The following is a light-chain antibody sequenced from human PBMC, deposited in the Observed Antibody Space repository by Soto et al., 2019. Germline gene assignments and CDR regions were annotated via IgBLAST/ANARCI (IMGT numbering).Light chain of an antibody. Sequence: QSVLTQPASVSGSAGQSITISCSGTMRDVGAYNLVSWYQQHPGTAPKLIIYEVRNRPSGISSRFSGSRSGNTASLTISGLQSEDEGDYYCSSYTSSSTVVFGGGTKLTVL. CDR3: SSYTSSSTVV. CDR1: MRDVGAYNL. J-gene: IGLJ2*01. V-gene: IGLV2-14*01. CDR2: EVR.